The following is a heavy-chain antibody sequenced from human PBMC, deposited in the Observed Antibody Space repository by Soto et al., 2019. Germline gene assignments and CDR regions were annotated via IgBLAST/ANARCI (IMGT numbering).Heavy chain of an antibody. CDR2: IYSGGST. V-gene: IGHV3-66*01. D-gene: IGHD6-13*01. Sequence: EVQLVESGGGLVQPGGSLRLSCAASGFTVSSNYMSWVRQAPGKGLEWVSVIYSGGSTYYADSVKGRFTISRDNSKNTLELQMNRLRAEDTAVYYWARDPIAGAGNPEYFQHWGQGTLVTVSS. J-gene: IGHJ1*01. CDR3: ARDPIAGAGNPEYFQH. CDR1: GFTVSSNY.